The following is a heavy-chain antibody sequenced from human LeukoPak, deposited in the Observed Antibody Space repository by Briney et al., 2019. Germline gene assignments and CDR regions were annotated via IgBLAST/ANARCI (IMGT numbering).Heavy chain of an antibody. J-gene: IGHJ4*02. CDR2: IYHSGST. D-gene: IGHD2-2*02. V-gene: IGHV4-4*02. CDR3: ARTVYRRGFDY. CDR1: GDSISSSNW. Sequence: SETLSLTCTVSGDSISSSNWWTWVRQSPGKGLEWIGEIYHSGSTNYNPSLKSRVTISVDTSKNQFSLKLSSVTAADTAVYYCARTVYRRGFDYWGQGTLVTVSS.